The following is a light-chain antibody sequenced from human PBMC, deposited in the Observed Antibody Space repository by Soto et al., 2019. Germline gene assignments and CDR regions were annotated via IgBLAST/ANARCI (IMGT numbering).Light chain of an antibody. J-gene: IGKJ4*01. CDR3: QQYKNWPPLT. CDR2: GAF. V-gene: IGKV3-15*01. Sequence: ETVLTQSPGTLSLSPGERATLSCRASQSVSYNLAWYQQKPGQGPRLLIYGAFTRATGIPARFSGSGSGTEFTLTISSLQSEDFAVYYCQQYKNWPPLTFGGGTKVEIK. CDR1: QSVSYN.